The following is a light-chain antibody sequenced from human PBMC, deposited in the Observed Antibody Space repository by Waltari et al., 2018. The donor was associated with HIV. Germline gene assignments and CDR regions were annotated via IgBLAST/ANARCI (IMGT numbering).Light chain of an antibody. CDR3: ASRDNNGKRVL. CDR2: DKN. J-gene: IGLJ3*02. CDR1: SLRNYY. V-gene: IGLV3-19*01. Sequence: SSELTQDPIVSVTLGQTVTTTCQGDSLRNYYASWTQLKPGKAPILVIYDKNTRPSGIPERISGSTSGNTASLTITGSQAEDEADYFCASRDNNGKRVLFGGGTKLTVL.